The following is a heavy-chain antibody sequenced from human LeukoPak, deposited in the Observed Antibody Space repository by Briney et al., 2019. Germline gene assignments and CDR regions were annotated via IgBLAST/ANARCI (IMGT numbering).Heavy chain of an antibody. V-gene: IGHV1-8*01. Sequence: VASVKVSCKASGYTFTSYDINWVRQATGQGLEWMGWMNPNSGNTGYAQKFQGRVTMTRNTSISTAYMELSSLRSEDTAVYYCARGLYSSSWGYYYYGMDVWGQGTTVTVSS. CDR2: MNPNSGNT. D-gene: IGHD6-13*01. CDR3: ARGLYSSSWGYYYYGMDV. J-gene: IGHJ6*02. CDR1: GYTFTSYD.